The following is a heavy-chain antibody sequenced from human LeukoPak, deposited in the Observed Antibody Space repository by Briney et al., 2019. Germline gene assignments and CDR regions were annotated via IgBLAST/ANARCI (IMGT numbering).Heavy chain of an antibody. Sequence: ASVKVSCKASGYTFTCYGISWVRQAPGQGLEWMGWISAYNGNTNYAQKLQGRVTMTTDTSTSTAYMELRSLRSDDTAVYYCARPANYDFWSGFYHHNWFDPWGQGTLVTVSS. CDR1: GYTFTCYG. D-gene: IGHD3-3*01. CDR2: ISAYNGNT. J-gene: IGHJ5*02. CDR3: ARPANYDFWSGFYHHNWFDP. V-gene: IGHV1-18*01.